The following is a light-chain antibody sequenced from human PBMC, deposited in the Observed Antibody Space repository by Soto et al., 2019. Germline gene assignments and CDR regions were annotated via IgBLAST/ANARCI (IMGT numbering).Light chain of an antibody. Sequence: DIVMSQTPLSRSVTPVQPASISCISSQSLRSRGGEAYLFWYLQRPGQSPQLLIYEVSNRISAVPDRFSGSGSGTDFTLKISRVEAEEAGVYYCMPSTQLPLNFGHATRL. CDR3: MPSTQLPLN. V-gene: IGKV2D-29*02. CDR2: EVS. CDR1: QSLRSRGGEAY. J-gene: IGKJ5*01.